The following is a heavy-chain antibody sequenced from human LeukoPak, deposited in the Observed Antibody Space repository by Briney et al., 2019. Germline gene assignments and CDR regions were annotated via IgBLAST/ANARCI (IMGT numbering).Heavy chain of an antibody. CDR3: AYNRNFALDN. J-gene: IGHJ4*01. CDR2: VYHSGGA. Sequence: SETLSLTCAVSGASIASHSWWSWVRQPPGKGLEWIGEVYHSGGANYKPSLKSRVTISVDTSRNHFSLKLTSVTAADTAVYFCAYNRNFALDNWGQGTLVTVSS. V-gene: IGHV4/OR15-8*01. CDR1: GASIASHSW. D-gene: IGHD1-14*01.